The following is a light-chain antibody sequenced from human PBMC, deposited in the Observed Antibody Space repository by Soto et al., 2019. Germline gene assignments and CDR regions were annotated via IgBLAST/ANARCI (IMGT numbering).Light chain of an antibody. CDR3: RQLSKRWRT. Sequence: VWMTLYSLSQPVTPEEPASISCMSRHSLLHSNGYNYLDGYLQKPGQAPRLLIYAASTRATGIPTRFSGSGSWTEFTLTIISRLSDDVVPDYCRQLSKRWRTFGRGTKVDIK. CDR1: HSLLHSNGYNY. CDR2: AAS. J-gene: IGKJ1*01. V-gene: IGKV2-28*01.